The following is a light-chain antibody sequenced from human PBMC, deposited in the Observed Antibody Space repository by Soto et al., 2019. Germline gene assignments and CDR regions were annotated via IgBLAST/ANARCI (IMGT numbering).Light chain of an antibody. CDR2: DAS. CDR1: QTINNL. Sequence: DIQMTQSPSTLSASVGDTVTITCRTSQTINNLLALYQKKPGKAPGPLIFDASTVNPGVPSRFSGSGSGTDFTLTISDLHPDDFATYYCQHYDIYGRLTFGPGTTVDIK. CDR3: QHYDIYGRLT. V-gene: IGKV1-5*01. J-gene: IGKJ3*01.